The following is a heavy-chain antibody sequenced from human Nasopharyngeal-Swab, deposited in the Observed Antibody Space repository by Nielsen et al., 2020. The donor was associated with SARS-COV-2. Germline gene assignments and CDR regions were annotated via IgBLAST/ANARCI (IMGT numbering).Heavy chain of an antibody. CDR2: INPSGGST. CDR3: ARDPKAGSFDP. Sequence: WVRQAPGQGLEWVGIINPSGGSTSYAQKFQGRVTMTRDTSTSTVYMELSSLRSEDTAVYYCARDPKAGSFDPWGQGTLVTVSS. D-gene: IGHD6-13*01. J-gene: IGHJ5*02. V-gene: IGHV1-46*01.